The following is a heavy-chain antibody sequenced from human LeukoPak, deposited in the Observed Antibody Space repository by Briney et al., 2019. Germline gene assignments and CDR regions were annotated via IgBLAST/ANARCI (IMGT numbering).Heavy chain of an antibody. CDR3: ARERGGIPNWFDP. CDR1: GYTFTNYG. D-gene: IGHD3-16*01. V-gene: IGHV1-18*01. CDR2: ISAYNGHT. Sequence: ASVKVSCKASGYTFTNYGISWVRQAPGQGLEWMGWISAYNGHTKYAQKVQGRVTMTRDTSTSTAYMELRSLRSDDTAVYYCARERGGIPNWFDPWGQGTLVTVSS. J-gene: IGHJ5*02.